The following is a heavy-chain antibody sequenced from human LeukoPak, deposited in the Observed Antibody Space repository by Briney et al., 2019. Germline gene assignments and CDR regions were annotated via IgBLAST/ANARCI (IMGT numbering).Heavy chain of an antibody. CDR3: ARDHRQPGVGDYYYYMDG. D-gene: IGHD3-16*01. J-gene: IGHJ6*03. Sequence: SETLSLTCTVSGGSISSYYWSWIRQPPGKGLEWIGYIYYSGSTNYNPSLTSRVTISVDTSKNQFSLKLSSVTAADTAVYYCARDHRQPGVGDYYYYMDGWGKGTTVTISS. CDR1: GGSISSYY. V-gene: IGHV4-59*01. CDR2: IYYSGST.